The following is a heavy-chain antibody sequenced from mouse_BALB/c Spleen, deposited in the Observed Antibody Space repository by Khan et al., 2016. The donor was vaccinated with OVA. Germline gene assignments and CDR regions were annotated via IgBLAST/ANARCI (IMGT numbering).Heavy chain of an antibody. CDR3: TREGAYYRSDGWFAY. Sequence: VQLKQSGAELARPGASVKMSCKASGYTFTTYTIHWVKQRPGQGLEWIGYIIPSTDYTNYNQKFKDKATLTADKSSTTAYMQLRSLTSEDSAFYYCTREGAYYRSDGWFAYWGQGTLVTVSA. J-gene: IGHJ3*01. V-gene: IGHV1-4*01. CDR1: GYTFTTYT. CDR2: IIPSTDYT. D-gene: IGHD2-14*01.